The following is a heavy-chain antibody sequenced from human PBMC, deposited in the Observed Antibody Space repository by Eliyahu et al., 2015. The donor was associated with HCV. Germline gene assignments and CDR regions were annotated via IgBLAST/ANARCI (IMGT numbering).Heavy chain of an antibody. V-gene: IGHV3-9*01. CDR3: ARVRGLELRRRRATAPKYYYGMDV. Sequence: EVQLVESGGGLVQPGRSLRLSCAASGFXFXXYAMXWVRXAPGKGLEWVSGISWNSGSIGYADSVKGRFTISRDNAKNSLYLQMNSLRAEDTALYYCARVRGLELRRRRATAPKYYYGMDVWGQGTTVTVSS. CDR2: ISWNSGSI. CDR1: GFXFXXYA. J-gene: IGHJ6*02. D-gene: IGHD1-7*01.